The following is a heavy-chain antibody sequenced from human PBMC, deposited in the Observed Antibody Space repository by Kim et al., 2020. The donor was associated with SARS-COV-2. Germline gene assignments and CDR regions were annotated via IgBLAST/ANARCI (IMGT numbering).Heavy chain of an antibody. J-gene: IGHJ4*02. CDR3: ARTGASPEGLVLGY. Sequence: SPSFQGQVTISADKSISTAYLQWSSLKASDTAMYYCARTGASPEGLVLGYWGQGTLVTVSS. V-gene: IGHV5-51*01. D-gene: IGHD3-3*01.